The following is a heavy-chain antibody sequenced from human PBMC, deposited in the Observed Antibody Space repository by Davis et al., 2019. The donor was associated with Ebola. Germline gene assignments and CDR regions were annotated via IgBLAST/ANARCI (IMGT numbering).Heavy chain of an antibody. J-gene: IGHJ5*02. Sequence: SETLSLTCTVSGDSISSSSYYWGWIRQPPGKGLEWIGSVYYTGSTYYSASLRSRVSISIDTSKNQFSLNLISVTAADTAVYYCARGSQEWLVLRGWFDPWGQGTLVTVSS. CDR3: ARGSQEWLVLRGWFDP. CDR2: VYYTGST. V-gene: IGHV4-39*07. D-gene: IGHD6-19*01. CDR1: GDSISSSSYY.